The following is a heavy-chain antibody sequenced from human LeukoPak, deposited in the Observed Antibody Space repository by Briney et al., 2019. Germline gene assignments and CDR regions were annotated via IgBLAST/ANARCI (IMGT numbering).Heavy chain of an antibody. V-gene: IGHV4-4*07. D-gene: IGHD3-10*01. J-gene: IGHJ5*02. CDR1: GGSLSSYY. CDR2: IFTTGST. Sequence: SETLSLTCSVSGGSLSSYYWTWIRQPAGKGLEWIGRIFTTGSTNYNPSLMSRVTMSVDTSKNQFSLKMRSVTAADTAVYYCARGDGSTMSRGVSRYGWLDHWGQGTLVTVSS. CDR3: ARGDGSTMSRGVSRYGWLDH.